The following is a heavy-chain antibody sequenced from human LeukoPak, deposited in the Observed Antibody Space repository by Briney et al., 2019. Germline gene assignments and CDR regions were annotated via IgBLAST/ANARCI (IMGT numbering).Heavy chain of an antibody. CDR3: ARDLAYSRLDY. J-gene: IGHJ4*02. CDR2: INPDGNKK. D-gene: IGHD5-18*01. Sequence: GGSLRLSCAVSGLTFSSSWMDWVRQAPGKGLEWVASINPDGNKKYSADSVKGRFTISRDNAENSLYLQMNSLRVEDTAFYYCARDLAYSRLDYWGQGTRVTVSS. CDR1: GLTFSSSW. V-gene: IGHV3-7*01.